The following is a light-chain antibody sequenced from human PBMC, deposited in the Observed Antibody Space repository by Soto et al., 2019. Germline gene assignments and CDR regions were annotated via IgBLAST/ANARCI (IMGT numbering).Light chain of an antibody. V-gene: IGLV2-8*01. Sequence: QSVLTQPPSSSGYPGQSVTISCTGTSSDVGGYNYVSWYQQHPGKAPKLMIYEVSKRPSGVPDRFSGSKSGNTASLTVSGLQAEDEADYYCSSYAGSNTWVFGTGTKVT. CDR2: EVS. CDR3: SSYAGSNTWV. J-gene: IGLJ1*01. CDR1: SSDVGGYNY.